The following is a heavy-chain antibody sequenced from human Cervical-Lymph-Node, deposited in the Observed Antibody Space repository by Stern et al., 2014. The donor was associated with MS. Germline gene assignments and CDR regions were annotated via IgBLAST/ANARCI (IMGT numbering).Heavy chain of an antibody. J-gene: IGHJ4*02. CDR3: ARGMTTISMGNY. CDR2: ISAFNGNT. CDR1: GYTFTKFG. D-gene: IGHD4-17*01. V-gene: IGHV1-18*01. Sequence: QVQLVQSGAEVKTPGASVKISCTASGYTFTKFGISWVRQAPGQGLEWMGWISAFNGNTNYEQKFQDRVTLTTDTSTSTAYMELRSLRSDDTAVYYCARGMTTISMGNYWGQGTLLTVSS.